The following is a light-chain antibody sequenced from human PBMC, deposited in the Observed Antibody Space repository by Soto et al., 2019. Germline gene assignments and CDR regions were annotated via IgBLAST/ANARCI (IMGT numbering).Light chain of an antibody. V-gene: IGLV2-14*01. J-gene: IGLJ2*01. CDR3: SSSTSSSNVV. CDR1: SSDVGGYNY. Sequence: QSALTQPASVSGSPGQSITISCTGTSSDVGGYNYVSWYQQHPGKAPKLMIYDVSNRPSGVSNRFSGSKSGNTASLTISGLQAEDEADYYCSSSTSSSNVVFGGGTKVTVL. CDR2: DVS.